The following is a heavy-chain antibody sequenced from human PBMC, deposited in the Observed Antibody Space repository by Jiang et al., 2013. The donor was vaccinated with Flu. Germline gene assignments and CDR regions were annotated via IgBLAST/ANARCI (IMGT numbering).Heavy chain of an antibody. D-gene: IGHD3-22*01. CDR3: ARELGATMIVVVNDAFDI. Sequence: QSGSELREPGASVKISCKTSGYTFTFHAIHWVRQAPGQRPEWMAWINTGNGDTKYSEKFQGRVTVTKDTSATTAYLELSSLRSEDTAVYYCARELGATMIVVVNDAFDIWGQGTMVTVSP. J-gene: IGHJ3*02. V-gene: IGHV1-3*04. CDR2: INTGNGDT. CDR1: GYTFTFHA.